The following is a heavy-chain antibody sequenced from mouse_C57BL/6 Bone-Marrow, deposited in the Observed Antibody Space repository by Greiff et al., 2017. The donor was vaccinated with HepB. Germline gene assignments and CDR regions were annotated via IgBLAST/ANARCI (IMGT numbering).Heavy chain of an antibody. CDR2: ISSGGSYT. CDR3: ARHNYSNYRFAY. Sequence: EVMLVESGGDLVKPGGSLKPSCAASGFTFSSYGMSWVRQTPDKRLEWVATISSGGSYTYYPDSVKGRFTISRDNAKNTLYLQMSSLKSEDTAMYYCARHNYSNYRFAYWGQGTLVTVSA. CDR1: GFTFSSYG. J-gene: IGHJ3*01. V-gene: IGHV5-6*02. D-gene: IGHD2-5*01.